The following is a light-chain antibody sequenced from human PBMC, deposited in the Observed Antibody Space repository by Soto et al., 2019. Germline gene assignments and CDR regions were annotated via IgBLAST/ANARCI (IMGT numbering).Light chain of an antibody. V-gene: IGLV2-14*01. CDR1: SSDVGGYNY. CDR2: DVS. J-gene: IGLJ1*01. CDR3: SSYTSSSTHYV. Sequence: QSVLTQPASVSGSPGQSITISCTGTSSDVGGYNYVSWYQQHPGKAPKLMIYDVSNRPSGVSNRFSGSKSGNTASLTISGLQAEDEADCYCSSYTSSSTHYVFGTGTKVTVL.